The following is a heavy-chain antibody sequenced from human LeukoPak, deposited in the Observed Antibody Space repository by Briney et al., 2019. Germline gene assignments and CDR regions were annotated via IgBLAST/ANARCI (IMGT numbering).Heavy chain of an antibody. CDR2: IYYSGST. V-gene: IGHV4-39*07. J-gene: IGHJ4*02. Sequence: SETLSLTCTVPGGSISSSSYYWGWIRQPPGKGPEWIGSIYYSGSTYYNPSLKSRVTISVDTSKNQFSLKLSSVTAADTAVYYCARGSYYDSSGYYSPRFDYWGQGTLVTVSS. D-gene: IGHD3-22*01. CDR3: ARGSYYDSSGYYSPRFDY. CDR1: GGSISSSSYY.